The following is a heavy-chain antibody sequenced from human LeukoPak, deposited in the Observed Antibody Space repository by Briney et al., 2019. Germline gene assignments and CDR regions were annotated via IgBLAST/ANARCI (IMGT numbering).Heavy chain of an antibody. Sequence: QPGGSLRLSCAASGFTFSSYAMSWVRQAPGKGLEWVSAISGSGGSTYYADSVKSRFTISRDNSKNTLCLQLNSLRAEDTAVYYCARDTSYGDSSGSGPDYWGQGTLVTVSS. CDR2: ISGSGGST. J-gene: IGHJ4*02. D-gene: IGHD3-22*01. CDR3: ARDTSYGDSSGSGPDY. V-gene: IGHV3-23*01. CDR1: GFTFSSYA.